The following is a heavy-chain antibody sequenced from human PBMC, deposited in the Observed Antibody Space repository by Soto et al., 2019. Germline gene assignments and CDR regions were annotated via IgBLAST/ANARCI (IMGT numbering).Heavy chain of an antibody. CDR1: GGSFSTYG. CDR2: IIPKFGTT. J-gene: IGHJ4*02. V-gene: IGHV1-69*13. D-gene: IGHD6-19*01. Sequence: QVQLVQSGAEVKKPGSSVKVSCKASGGSFSTYGINWVRLAPGQGLEWMGGIIPKFGTTNYAQNFQGRVTITADASTNTAYMELNYLGSDDTAVYFCARELDPYCSGTSLSLDYWGQGTQVTVSS. CDR3: ARELDPYCSGTSLSLDY.